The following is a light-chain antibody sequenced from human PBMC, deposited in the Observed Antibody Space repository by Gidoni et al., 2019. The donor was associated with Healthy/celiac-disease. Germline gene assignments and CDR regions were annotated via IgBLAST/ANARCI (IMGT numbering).Light chain of an antibody. J-gene: IGKJ1*01. V-gene: IGKV3-11*01. CDR2: DAS. Sequence: EIVLTQSPATLSLSPGERATLSCRASQSVSSYLAWYQQKPGQAPRLLIYDASNRATGIPARFSGSGSGTDFTLTNSSLEPEDFAVYYCQQRSKWPRTFGQGTKVEIK. CDR1: QSVSSY. CDR3: QQRSKWPRT.